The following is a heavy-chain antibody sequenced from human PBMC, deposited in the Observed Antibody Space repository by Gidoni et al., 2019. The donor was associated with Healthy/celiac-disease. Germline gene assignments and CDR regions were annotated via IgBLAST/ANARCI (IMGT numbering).Heavy chain of an antibody. D-gene: IGHD5-12*01. CDR1: GGSISNYY. CDR3: ARDRGDIVANYYGMDV. CDR2: IYYSGST. J-gene: IGHJ6*02. V-gene: IGHV4-59*01. Sequence: QVQLQESGPGLVKPSETLSLTCTVSGGSISNYYWSWIRQPPGKGLEWIGYIYYSGSTNYNPSLKSRVTISVDTSKNQFSLKLSSVTAADTAVYYCARDRGDIVANYYGMDVWGQGTTVTVSS.